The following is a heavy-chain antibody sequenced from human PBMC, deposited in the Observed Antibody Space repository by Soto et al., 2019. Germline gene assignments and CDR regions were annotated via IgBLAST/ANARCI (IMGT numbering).Heavy chain of an antibody. V-gene: IGHV4-59*01. J-gene: IGHJ3*02. CDR2: IYYSGST. Sequence: QVQLQESGPGLVKPSETLSLTCTVSGGSISSYYWNWIRQPPGQGLEWIGYIYYSGSTNYKPSPKRRVTISVSTSKNQFSLKLSSVTAADTAVYYCARALILTGYYIRDAFDIWGQGTMVTVSS. D-gene: IGHD3-9*01. CDR3: ARALILTGYYIRDAFDI. CDR1: GGSISSYY.